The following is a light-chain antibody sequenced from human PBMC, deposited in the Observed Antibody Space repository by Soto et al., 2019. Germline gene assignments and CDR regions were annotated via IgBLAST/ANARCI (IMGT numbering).Light chain of an antibody. J-gene: IGLJ1*01. CDR2: EVS. CDR1: SSDIGGYSY. CDR3: SSYAGSNNYV. V-gene: IGLV2-8*01. Sequence: QSVLTQPPSASGSPGQSVTISCTGTSSDIGGYSYVSWYQQHPGKAPKLMIYEVSKRPSGVPDRFSGSKSGNTASLTVSGLQAEDEADYYCSSYAGSNNYVFGSGTKLTLL.